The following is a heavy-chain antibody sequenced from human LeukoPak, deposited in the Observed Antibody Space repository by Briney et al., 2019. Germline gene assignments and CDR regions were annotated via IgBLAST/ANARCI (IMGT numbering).Heavy chain of an antibody. V-gene: IGHV3-7*01. CDR1: GFTFSGSW. CDR3: SRSLNS. J-gene: IGHJ4*02. Sequence: GGSLRLSCAASGFTFSGSWMDWVRQAPGKGLEGVANIKGDGRETYYVDSAKGRFTISRDNAKSSLYLQMDSLRVEDTAIYYCSRSLNSWGQGTLVTVSS. CDR2: IKGDGRET.